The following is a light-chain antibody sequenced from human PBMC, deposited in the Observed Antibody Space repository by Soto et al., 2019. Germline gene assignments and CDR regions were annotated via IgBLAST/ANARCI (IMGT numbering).Light chain of an antibody. CDR3: HQTYNSPFT. Sequence: DIQMTQSPSSLSASAGDRVTITCRASQSISSSLNWYQLKPGQAPKLLIYAASSLQSGVPSRFSGSGSGTDFTLTISSLQLEDFATYYCHQTYNSPFTFGGGTTVEIK. J-gene: IGKJ4*01. CDR2: AAS. CDR1: QSISSS. V-gene: IGKV1-39*01.